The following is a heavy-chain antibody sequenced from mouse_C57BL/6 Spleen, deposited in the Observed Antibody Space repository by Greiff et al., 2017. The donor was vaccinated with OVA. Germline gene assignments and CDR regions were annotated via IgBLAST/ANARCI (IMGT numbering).Heavy chain of an antibody. D-gene: IGHD1-1*01. J-gene: IGHJ4*01. CDR2: INPNYGTT. CDR1: GYSFTDYN. V-gene: IGHV1-39*01. Sequence: VQLQQSGPELVKPGASVKISCKASGYSFTDYNMNWVKQSNGKSLEWIGVINPNYGTTSYNQKFKGKATLTVDQSSSTAYMQLNSLTSEDSAVYYCAREEFNTTVVDTYAMDYWGQGTSVTVSA. CDR3: AREEFNTTVVDTYAMDY.